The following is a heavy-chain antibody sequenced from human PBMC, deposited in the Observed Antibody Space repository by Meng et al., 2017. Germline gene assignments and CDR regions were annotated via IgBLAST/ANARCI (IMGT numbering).Heavy chain of an antibody. J-gene: IGHJ5*02. Sequence: LPLQYPDPRLVKPPETLSLTCTVSGGSINSSSYLWGWIRQPPGKGLEWIGSIYYSGSTYYNPSLKSRVTISVDTSKNQFSLKLSSVTAADTAVYYCARICYDSSGYSPYNWFDPWGQGTLVTVSS. D-gene: IGHD3-22*01. CDR2: IYYSGST. CDR1: GGSINSSSYL. V-gene: IGHV4-39*07. CDR3: ARICYDSSGYSPYNWFDP.